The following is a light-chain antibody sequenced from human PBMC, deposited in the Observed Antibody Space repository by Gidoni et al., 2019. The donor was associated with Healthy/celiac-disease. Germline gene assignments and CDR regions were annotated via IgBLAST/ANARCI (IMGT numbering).Light chain of an antibody. CDR3: QQYYSFRRT. V-gene: IGKV1D-8*01. CDR1: QGISSY. Sequence: VICMPQSPSLLSASTGDRVPIRCRMSQGISSYLAWYQQKQGKAPELLIYDASTLQSGVPARLSGSGSGTDFTVTISCLKCEDCANYYGQQYYSFRRTFXQXTKVEIK. J-gene: IGKJ1*01. CDR2: DAS.